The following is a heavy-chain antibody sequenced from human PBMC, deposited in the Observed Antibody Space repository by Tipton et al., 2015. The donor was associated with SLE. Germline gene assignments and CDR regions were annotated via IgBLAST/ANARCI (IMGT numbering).Heavy chain of an antibody. CDR1: GFTFTDFA. CDR3: ARGTIVGTLRPDFFDL. D-gene: IGHD2-21*01. J-gene: IGHJ5*02. V-gene: IGHV3-9*01. Sequence: SLRLSCAASGFTFTDFAMHWVRQAPGKGLEWVSGIGWNSRNIGYADSVKGRFTISRDNAKNSLYLQMNSLRAEDTAIYYCARGTIVGTLRPDFFDLWGQGSPVIVSS. CDR2: IGWNSRNI.